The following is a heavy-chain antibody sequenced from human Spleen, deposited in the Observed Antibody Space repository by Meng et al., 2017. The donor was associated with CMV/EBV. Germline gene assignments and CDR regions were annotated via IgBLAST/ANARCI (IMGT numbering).Heavy chain of an antibody. V-gene: IGHV4-61*06. J-gene: IGHJ5*02. CDR3: TTYYDFWSGYYSWFDP. CDR2: IYYSGST. CDR1: GSVSSGSCN. Sequence: GSVSSGSCNWSWIRQPPGKGLEWIGYIYYSGSTNYNPSLKSRVTISVDTSKNQFSLKLSSVTAEDTAVYYCTTYYDFWSGYYSWFDPWGQGTLVTVSS. D-gene: IGHD3-3*01.